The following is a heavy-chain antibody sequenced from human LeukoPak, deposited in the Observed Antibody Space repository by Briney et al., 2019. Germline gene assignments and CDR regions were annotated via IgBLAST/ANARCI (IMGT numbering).Heavy chain of an antibody. CDR1: GYTFTGYY. CDR2: INPNSGGT. V-gene: IGHV1-2*02. Sequence: ASVKVSCKASGYTFTGYYMHWVRQAPGQGLEWMGWINPNSGGTNYAQKFQGRVTMTRDTSISTAYMELSRLRSDDTAVYYCARGDDSSGYYDAFDIWGQGTMVTVSS. CDR3: ARGDDSSGYYDAFDI. J-gene: IGHJ3*02. D-gene: IGHD3-22*01.